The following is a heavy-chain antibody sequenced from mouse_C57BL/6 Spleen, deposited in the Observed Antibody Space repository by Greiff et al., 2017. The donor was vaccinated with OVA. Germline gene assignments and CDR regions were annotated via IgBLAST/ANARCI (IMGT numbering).Heavy chain of an antibody. J-gene: IGHJ3*01. V-gene: IGHV5-6*01. D-gene: IGHD2-4*01. CDR2: ISSGGSYT. CDR1: GFTFSSYG. Sequence: EVKLVESGGDLVKPGGSLKLSCAASGFTFSSYGMSWVRQTPDKRLEWVATISSGGSYTYYPDSVKGRFTISRDNAKNTLYLQMSRLKSEDTAMYYCARLGDYDEDQAWFAYWGQGTLVTVSA. CDR3: ARLGDYDEDQAWFAY.